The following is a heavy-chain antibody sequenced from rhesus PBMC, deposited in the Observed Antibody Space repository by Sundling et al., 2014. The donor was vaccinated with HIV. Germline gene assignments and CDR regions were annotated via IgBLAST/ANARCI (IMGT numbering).Heavy chain of an antibody. CDR3: ATSLFDY. D-gene: IGHD2-15*01. CDR1: GFTFNDYA. Sequence: EVQLVESGGGLVQPGGSLRLSCGASGFTFNDYAMSWVRQPPGKGLEWLSRISWNSDTIYYADSVKGRFTISRDNSKNTLSLLVNSLRTEDTAVYYCATSLFDYWGQGALVTVSS. J-gene: IGHJ4*01. V-gene: IGHV3-134*01. CDR2: ISWNSDTI.